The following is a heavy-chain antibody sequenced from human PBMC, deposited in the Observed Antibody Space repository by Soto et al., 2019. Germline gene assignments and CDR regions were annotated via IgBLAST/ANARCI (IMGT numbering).Heavy chain of an antibody. Sequence: VGSLRLSCAASGFTFSSYAMHWVRQARGRGLEWVAVISYDGSNKYYADSVKGRFTISRDNSKNTLYLQMNSLRAEDTAVYYCARPFPGSGWYNFDYWGQGTLVTVSS. V-gene: IGHV3-30-3*01. CDR3: ARPFPGSGWYNFDY. CDR1: GFTFSSYA. D-gene: IGHD6-19*01. CDR2: ISYDGSNK. J-gene: IGHJ4*02.